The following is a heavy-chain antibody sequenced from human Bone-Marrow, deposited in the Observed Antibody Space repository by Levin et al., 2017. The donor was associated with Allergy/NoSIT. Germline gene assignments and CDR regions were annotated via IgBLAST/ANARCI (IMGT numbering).Heavy chain of an antibody. Sequence: SQTLSLTCTVSGGSISSGDFYWSWIRQPPGKGLEWIGYIFHSGSTHYSPSLKRRVTISVDTSKNQFSLILNSVTAADTAVYYCARARVGDFDTWGQGTLVTVSS. V-gene: IGHV4-30-4*01. CDR2: IFHSGST. CDR3: ARARVGDFDT. D-gene: IGHD3-10*01. CDR1: GGSISSGDFY. J-gene: IGHJ5*02.